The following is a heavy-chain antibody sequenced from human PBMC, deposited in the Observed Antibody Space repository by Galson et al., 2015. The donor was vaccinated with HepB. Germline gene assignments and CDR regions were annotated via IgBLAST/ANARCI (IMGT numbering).Heavy chain of an antibody. D-gene: IGHD4-23*01. J-gene: IGHJ4*02. CDR1: GYIFTSYD. Sequence: SVKVSCKASGYIFTSYDITWVRQAPGQGLEWMGWISAYNGATNYEQKFQDRVTMITDRSTSTAYMELRSLRSDDTAVYYCAKVVRSKAPYFDNWGQGTLVTIFS. CDR3: AKVVRSKAPYFDN. V-gene: IGHV1-18*01. CDR2: ISAYNGAT.